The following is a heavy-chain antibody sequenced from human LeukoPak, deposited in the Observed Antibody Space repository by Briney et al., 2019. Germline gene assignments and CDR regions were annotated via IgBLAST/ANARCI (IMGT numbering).Heavy chain of an antibody. CDR1: GGTFSSYA. D-gene: IGHD1-26*01. V-gene: IGHV1-69*06. CDR3: AIGYSGSYNGDFDY. CDR2: IIPIFGTA. Sequence: GASVKVSCKASGGTFSSYAISWVRQAPGQGLEWMGGIIPIFGTANYAQKFQGRVTMTEDTSTDTAYMELSSLRSEDTAVYYCAIGYSGSYNGDFDYWGQGTLVTVSS. J-gene: IGHJ4*02.